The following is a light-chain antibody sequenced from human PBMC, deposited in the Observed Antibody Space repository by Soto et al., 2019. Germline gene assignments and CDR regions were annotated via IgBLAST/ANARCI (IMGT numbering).Light chain of an antibody. V-gene: IGKV1-8*01. CDR1: QGISSY. Sequence: AIRMTQSPSSLSASTGDRVTITCGASQGISSYLAWYQQKPGKAPKLLIYAASTLQSGVPSRFSGSGSGTDFTLTISSLQPDDFATYYCQHYNSYSEAFGQGTKVDIK. CDR3: QHYNSYSEA. CDR2: AAS. J-gene: IGKJ1*01.